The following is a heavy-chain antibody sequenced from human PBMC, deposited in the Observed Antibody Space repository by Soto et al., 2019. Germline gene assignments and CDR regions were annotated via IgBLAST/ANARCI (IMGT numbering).Heavy chain of an antibody. V-gene: IGHV4-34*01. CDR3: ARRFCSDSYCSYFDY. CDR1: GGSFSGYY. J-gene: IGHJ4*02. CDR2: INHSGRT. D-gene: IGHD3-3*01. Sequence: QVQLQQWGAGLLKPSETLSLTCALYGGSFSGYYWSRIRQPPGKGLEWIGEINHSGRTSYSPSLESRVTTSVETSKNQFSLKLTSVTAADTAVYYCARRFCSDSYCSYFDYWGQGTLVTVSS.